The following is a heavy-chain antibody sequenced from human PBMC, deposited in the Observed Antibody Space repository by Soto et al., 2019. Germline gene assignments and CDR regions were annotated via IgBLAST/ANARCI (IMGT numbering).Heavy chain of an antibody. D-gene: IGHD4-17*01. CDR3: ARDALDYGDYDYAFDI. CDR1: GFTFTTYT. Sequence: GGSLRLSCAASGFTFTTYTMNWVRQAPGKGLEWVSSISGTSSYIYYADSVKGRFTISRDNAKNSLFLQMNSLRAEDTALYYCARDALDYGDYDYAFDIWGQGTMVTVSS. V-gene: IGHV3-21*01. J-gene: IGHJ3*02. CDR2: ISGTSSYI.